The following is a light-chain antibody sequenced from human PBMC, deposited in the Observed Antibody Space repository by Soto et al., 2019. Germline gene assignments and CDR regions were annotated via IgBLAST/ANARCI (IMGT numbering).Light chain of an antibody. V-gene: IGKV1-39*01. CDR2: TAS. CDR3: QQSFSSPFT. CDR1: QSIVRN. Sequence: IQMTQSPSSLSASVGDRVTITCRASQSIVRNLNWYQQKPGKAPELLIYTASNLESGVPSRFSGSGSGTDFALTISSLQPEDSAVYYCQQSFSSPFTFGPGTTVDL. J-gene: IGKJ3*01.